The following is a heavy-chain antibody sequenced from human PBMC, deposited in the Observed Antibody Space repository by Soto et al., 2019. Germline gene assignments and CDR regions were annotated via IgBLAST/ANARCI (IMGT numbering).Heavy chain of an antibody. CDR2: IYYSGST. CDR3: ARGRGEFDA. Sequence: SETVSLTCTVSCGSISSSSYYWGWIRQPPGKGLEWIGSIYYSGSTYYNPSLKSRVTISVDTSKNQLSLNLRSVSAADTAVYYCARGRGEFDAWGQGTPVTVSS. D-gene: IGHD2-21*01. CDR1: CGSISSSSYY. V-gene: IGHV4-39*01. J-gene: IGHJ5*02.